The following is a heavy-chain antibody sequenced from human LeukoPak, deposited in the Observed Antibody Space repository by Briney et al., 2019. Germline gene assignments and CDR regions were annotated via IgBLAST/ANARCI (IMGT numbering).Heavy chain of an antibody. D-gene: IGHD6-13*01. CDR3: ARGGERLAANRY. V-gene: IGHV3-30*01. CDR1: GFTFSSYA. J-gene: IGHJ4*02. CDR2: ISFDGREK. Sequence: PGGSLRLSCAASGFTFSSYALHWVRQAPGKGLEWVAVISFDGREKSYADSVKGRFTISRDNSKNTLYVQMNSLRAEDTAVYYCARGGERLAANRYWGQGTLVTVSS.